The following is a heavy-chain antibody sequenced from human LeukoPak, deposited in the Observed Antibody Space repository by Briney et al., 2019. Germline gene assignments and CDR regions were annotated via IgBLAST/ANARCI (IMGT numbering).Heavy chain of an antibody. CDR2: INHSGST. V-gene: IGHV4-34*01. J-gene: IGHJ4*02. CDR1: GGSFSGYD. D-gene: IGHD6-13*01. Sequence: SENLSLTCAVYGGSFSGYDWSWIRRPPGKGLEWIGEINHSGSTNYNPSLKSRVTISVDTSKNQFSLKLSSVTAADTAVYYCAGALTLYSSSSVRAGPKKYYFDYWGQGTLVTVSS. CDR3: AGALTLYSSSSVRAGPKKYYFDY.